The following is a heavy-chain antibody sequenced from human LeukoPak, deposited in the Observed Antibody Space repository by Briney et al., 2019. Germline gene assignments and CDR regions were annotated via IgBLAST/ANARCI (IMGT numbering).Heavy chain of an antibody. CDR3: ARSHSSGYSYGKSYYYYGMDV. CDR2: ISYDGRNK. Sequence: GGSLRLSCAASGFTFSGYGMHWVRQAPGKGLEWVAVISYDGRNKYYADSVKGRFTISRDNSKNTLYLQMNSLRAEDTAVYYCARSHSSGYSYGKSYYYYGMDVWGQGTTVTVSS. CDR1: GFTFSGYG. D-gene: IGHD5-18*01. V-gene: IGHV3-30*03. J-gene: IGHJ6*02.